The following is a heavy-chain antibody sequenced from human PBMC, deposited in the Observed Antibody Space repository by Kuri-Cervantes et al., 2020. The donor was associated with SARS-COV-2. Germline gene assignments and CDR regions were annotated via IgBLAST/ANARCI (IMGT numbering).Heavy chain of an antibody. V-gene: IGHV3-23*01. Sequence: GESLKISCAASGFTFSSYAMSWVRQAPGKGLEWVSAISGSGGSTYYADSVKGRFTISRDNSKNTLYLQMNSLRAEDTAVYYCARDLRIAAAGFDYWGQGTLVTVSS. CDR2: ISGSGGST. J-gene: IGHJ4*02. D-gene: IGHD6-13*01. CDR3: ARDLRIAAAGFDY. CDR1: GFTFSSYA.